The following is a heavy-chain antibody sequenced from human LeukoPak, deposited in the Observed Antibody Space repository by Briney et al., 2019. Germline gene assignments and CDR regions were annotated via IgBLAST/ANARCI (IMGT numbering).Heavy chain of an antibody. V-gene: IGHV3-48*03. CDR3: TTECELDSSSWYIGENWFDP. D-gene: IGHD6-13*01. CDR1: GFTFSSYE. J-gene: IGHJ5*02. CDR2: ISSSGSTI. Sequence: GGSLRLSCAASGFTFSSYEMNWVRQAPGKGLEWVSYISSSGSTIYYADSVKGRFTISRDNAKNSLYLQMNSLRAEDTAVYYCTTECELDSSSWYIGENWFDPWGQGTLVTVSS.